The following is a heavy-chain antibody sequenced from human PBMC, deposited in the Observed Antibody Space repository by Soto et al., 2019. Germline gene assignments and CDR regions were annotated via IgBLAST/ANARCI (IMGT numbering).Heavy chain of an antibody. CDR2: ISGYNGNT. CDR3: ARDVFCGGAPACPDMDV. J-gene: IGHJ6*02. CDR1: GYTFSGYS. D-gene: IGHD2-21*01. V-gene: IGHV1-18*04. Sequence: ASVKVSCKASGYTFSGYSITCVRQAPGQGLEWMGRISGYNGNTNYARTLRGRLTLTTDTSTSTAYMELRSLTSDDTAVYYCARDVFCGGAPACPDMDVWGQGTTVTVSS.